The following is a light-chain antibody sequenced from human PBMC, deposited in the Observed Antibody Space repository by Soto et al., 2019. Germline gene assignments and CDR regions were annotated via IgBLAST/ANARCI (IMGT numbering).Light chain of an antibody. V-gene: IGKV1-5*01. CDR3: QQDNSYSWT. Sequence: DIQMTQSPSTLSASVGDRVTITCRASQSISSWLAWYQQKPGKAPKLLIYDASSLESGVPSRFSGSGSGTEFTLTISRLQPADFATYYCQQDNSYSWTFGQGTKVEIK. CDR1: QSISSW. J-gene: IGKJ1*01. CDR2: DAS.